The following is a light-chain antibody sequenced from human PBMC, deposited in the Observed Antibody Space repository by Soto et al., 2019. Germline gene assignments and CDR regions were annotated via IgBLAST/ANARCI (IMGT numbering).Light chain of an antibody. CDR1: QSVSKNY. V-gene: IGKV3-20*01. CDR2: GAS. J-gene: IGKJ1*01. Sequence: SVLMPSPGTLSLSPGERATLSFRASQSVSKNYFAWYQQKPGQAPRLLIYGASNTATGIPDRFSGSGSGTDFTLTISRLEPEDFAVYYCQQYGSSGTFGQGTKVDIK. CDR3: QQYGSSGT.